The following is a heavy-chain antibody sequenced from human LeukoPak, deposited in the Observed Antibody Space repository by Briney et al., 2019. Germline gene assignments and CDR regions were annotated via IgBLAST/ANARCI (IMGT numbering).Heavy chain of an antibody. V-gene: IGHV3-23*01. CDR1: GFTFSSYA. Sequence: GGSLRLSCTASGFTFSSYAMYWVHQAPGKGLEWVSGIFGSGGSAHYADSVKGRFTISRDNSQNTVYLQMNSLRAEDTAVYYCGKTTTGYSSGRNPAWPVDYWGQGTLVTVSS. D-gene: IGHD6-19*01. CDR2: IFGSGGSA. CDR3: GKTTTGYSSGRNPAWPVDY. J-gene: IGHJ4*02.